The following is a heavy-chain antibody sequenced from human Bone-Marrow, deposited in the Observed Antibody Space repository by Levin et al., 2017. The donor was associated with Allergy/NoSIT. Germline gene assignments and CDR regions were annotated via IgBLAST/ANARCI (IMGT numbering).Heavy chain of an antibody. D-gene: IGHD6-13*01. CDR1: GYTFIGYY. CDR2: INPNSGGT. V-gene: IGHV1-2*02. J-gene: IGHJ5*02. CDR3: ARDRSRSFDWFDP. Sequence: GESLKISCKASGYTFIGYYMHWVRQAPGQGLEWMGWINPNSGGTNYAQKFQGRVTMTRDTSISTAYMELSRLRSDDTAVYYCARDRSRSFDWFDPWGQGTLVTVSS.